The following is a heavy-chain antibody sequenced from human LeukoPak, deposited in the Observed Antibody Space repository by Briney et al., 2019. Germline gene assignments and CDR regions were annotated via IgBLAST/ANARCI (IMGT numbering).Heavy chain of an antibody. CDR2: IYYSGST. V-gene: IGHV4-39*07. J-gene: IGHJ4*02. CDR1: GGSISSSSYY. CDR3: ARLSTVTTSFDY. Sequence: PSETLSLTCTVSGGSISSSSYYWGWIRQPPGKGLEWIGSIYYSGSTYYNPSLKSRVTISVDTSKNQFSLKLSSVTAADTAVYYCARLSTVTTSFDYWGQGTLVTVSS. D-gene: IGHD4-17*01.